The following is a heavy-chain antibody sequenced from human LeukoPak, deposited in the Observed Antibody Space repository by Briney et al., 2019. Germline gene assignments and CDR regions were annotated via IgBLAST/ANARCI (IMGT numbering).Heavy chain of an antibody. J-gene: IGHJ4*02. D-gene: IGHD3-22*01. CDR2: INRSGST. CDR3: ARAGDRSGYSDS. CDR1: GGSFSGYY. Sequence: SETLSLTCAVYGGSFSGYYWSWIRQPPGKGLEWIGEINRSGSTNYNPSLKSRVTISVDTSKNQFSLKLNSVTAADTAVYYCARAGDRSGYSDSWGQGTLVTVSS. V-gene: IGHV4-34*01.